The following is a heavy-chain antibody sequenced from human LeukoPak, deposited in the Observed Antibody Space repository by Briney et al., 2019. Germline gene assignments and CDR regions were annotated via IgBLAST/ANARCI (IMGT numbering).Heavy chain of an antibody. J-gene: IGHJ4*02. CDR3: AKPPPDSSSWLFDY. V-gene: IGHV3-23*01. CDR1: GFTFSSYA. Sequence: GGSLRLSCAAPGFTFSSYAMSWVRQAPGKGLEWVSTITGSGGSTYYADSVKGRFTISTDNSKNTLYLQMNSLKAEDTAVYYCAKPPPDSSSWLFDYWGQGTLVTVSS. D-gene: IGHD6-13*01. CDR2: ITGSGGST.